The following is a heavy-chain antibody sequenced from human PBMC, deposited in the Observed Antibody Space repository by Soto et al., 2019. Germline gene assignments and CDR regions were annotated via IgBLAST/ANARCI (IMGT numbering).Heavy chain of an antibody. D-gene: IGHD3-22*01. CDR3: ARPLRDRNYYSGMAV. CDR2: TIPMFGTP. Sequence: QVQLVQSGAEMQQPGASVRVSCKASGGTFSKYAFSWVRQAPGQGLEWLGGTIPMFGTPTYAQKFQGRVAISADEATATVYMELSSLRSEDTAVYFCARPLRDRNYYSGMAVWGQGTTVTVSS. J-gene: IGHJ6*02. CDR1: GGTFSKYA. V-gene: IGHV1-69*01.